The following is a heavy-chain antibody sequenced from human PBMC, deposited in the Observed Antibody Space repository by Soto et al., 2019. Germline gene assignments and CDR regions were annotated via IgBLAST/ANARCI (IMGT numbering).Heavy chain of an antibody. D-gene: IGHD5-12*01. CDR3: AQHQEGVYSGYDSAFGI. J-gene: IGHJ3*02. CDR1: GGSFSGYY. V-gene: IGHV4-34*01. CDR2: INHSGST. Sequence: NPSETLSLTCAVYGGSFSGYYWSWIRQPPGKGLEWIGEINHSGSTNYNPSLKSRVTISVDTSKNQFSLKLSSVTAADTAVYYCAQHQEGVYSGYDSAFGIWGQGTMVTVSS.